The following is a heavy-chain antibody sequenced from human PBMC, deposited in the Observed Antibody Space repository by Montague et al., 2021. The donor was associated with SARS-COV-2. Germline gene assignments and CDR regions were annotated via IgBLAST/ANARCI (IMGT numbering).Heavy chain of an antibody. V-gene: IGHV3-7*01. Sequence: SLRLSCAAPGFIFGDYWMSWVRQAPGKGLEWVANIKLDGSVEYYMDSVKGRFTVSRDNAKNSLYLQMNSLRAEDTAVYYCARATLYMDVWGKGTTVTVSS. CDR1: GFIFGDYW. CDR2: IKLDGSVE. J-gene: IGHJ6*03. CDR3: ARATLYMDV.